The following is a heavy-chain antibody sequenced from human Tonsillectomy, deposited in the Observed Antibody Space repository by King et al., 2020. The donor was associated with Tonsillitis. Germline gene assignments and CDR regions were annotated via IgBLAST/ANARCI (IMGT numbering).Heavy chain of an antibody. CDR3: ARDYSSVWYRGGNYYYSGMDV. CDR1: GFTFSSYW. CDR2: IKQDGSEK. D-gene: IGHD6-13*01. V-gene: IGHV3-7*03. Sequence: VQLVESGGGLVQPGGSLRLSCAASGFTFSSYWMSWVRQAPGKGLEWVANIKQDGSEKYYVDSVKGRFTISRDNAKNSLYLQMNSLRAEDTAVYYCARDYSSVWYRGGNYYYSGMDVWGQGTTVTVSS. J-gene: IGHJ6*02.